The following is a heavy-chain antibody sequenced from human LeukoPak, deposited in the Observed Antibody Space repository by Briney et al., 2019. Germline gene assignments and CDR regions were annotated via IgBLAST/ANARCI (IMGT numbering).Heavy chain of an antibody. V-gene: IGHV3-30*04. CDR3: ARAHSASWYAAY. J-gene: IGHJ4*03. CDR2: ASSDGSDK. D-gene: IGHD2-2*01. CDR1: RFTFIDYT. Sequence: GGSLRLSCTTSRFTFIDYTMHWVRQAPGEGPEWVALASSDGSDKQYAASVKGRFTISRDDSKNTLYLEMNTLKDEDTAVYYCARAHSASWYAAYWGHGTRVTVSS.